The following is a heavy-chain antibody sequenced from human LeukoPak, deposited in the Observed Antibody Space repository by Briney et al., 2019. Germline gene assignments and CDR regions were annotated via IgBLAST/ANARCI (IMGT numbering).Heavy chain of an antibody. D-gene: IGHD1-26*01. CDR3: ARSRAFNSGAFDP. CDR2: IYNGVNT. V-gene: IGHV4-61*01. Sequence: SETLSLTCTVSGATVSSASYWSWIRQPPGKGVEWIAHIYNGVNTNYNPSLKSRVTISVDTSKNQFSLRLNSVTAADTAVYYCARSRAFNSGAFDPWGQGSLVTVSS. CDR1: GATVSSASY. J-gene: IGHJ5*02.